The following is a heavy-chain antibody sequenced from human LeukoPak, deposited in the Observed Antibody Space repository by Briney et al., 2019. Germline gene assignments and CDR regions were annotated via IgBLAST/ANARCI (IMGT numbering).Heavy chain of an antibody. CDR2: IDYSGST. CDR1: GGSISSSSYY. J-gene: IGHJ4*02. V-gene: IGHV4-39*02. D-gene: IGHD4-23*01. Sequence: SETLSLTCTVSGGSISSSSYYWGWIRQPPGKGLEWIGSIDYSGSTYYNPSLKSRVTTSVDTSKNHFSLKLSSVTAADTAVYYCARLGTTVVAPAYYWGQGTLVTVSS. CDR3: ARLGTTVVAPAYY.